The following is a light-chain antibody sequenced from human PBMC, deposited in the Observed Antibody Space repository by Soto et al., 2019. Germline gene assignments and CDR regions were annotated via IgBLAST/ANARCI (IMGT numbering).Light chain of an antibody. CDR2: AVP. V-gene: IGKV1D-12*01. J-gene: IGKJ3*01. Sequence: DIQMTQSPSSVSASVGDRVTITCRASQGIHNWLAWYQQKPGKAPKLLISAVPSLQSGVPSRFSGSGFGTDFTLTISSLQPEDFATYYCQQANTFPLTLGPGTKVDIK. CDR1: QGIHNW. CDR3: QQANTFPLT.